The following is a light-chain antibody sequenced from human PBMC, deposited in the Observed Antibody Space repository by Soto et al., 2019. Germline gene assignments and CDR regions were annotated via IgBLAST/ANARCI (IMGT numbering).Light chain of an antibody. CDR3: QAYDYSLTASV. J-gene: IGLJ3*02. CDR2: RDS. Sequence: QSVLTQPPSASGTPGQRVTISCSESSSSIGSNYIYWYQQLPGTAPKLLIYRDSQRPSGVPDRFSGSKSGTSASLAITGLQAEDEADYYCQAYDYSLTASVFGGGTKLTVL. CDR1: SSSIGSNY. V-gene: IGLV1-47*01.